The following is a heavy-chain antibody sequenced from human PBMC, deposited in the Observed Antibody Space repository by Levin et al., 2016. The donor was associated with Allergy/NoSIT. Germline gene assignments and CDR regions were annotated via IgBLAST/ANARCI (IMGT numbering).Heavy chain of an antibody. V-gene: IGHV4-59*13. CDR3: ARLFRSGSFYGQGYYYAMDV. CDR2: VSYSGNT. Sequence: PGKGLEWIGYVSYSGNTKSNPSLKSRVTISVDTSKNQFSLKMSSVTAADTAVYYCARLFRSGSFYGQGYYYAMDVWGQGTTVTVSS. D-gene: IGHD1-26*01. J-gene: IGHJ6*02.